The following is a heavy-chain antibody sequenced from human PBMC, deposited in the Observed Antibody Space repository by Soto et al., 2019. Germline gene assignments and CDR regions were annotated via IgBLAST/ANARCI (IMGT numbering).Heavy chain of an antibody. CDR1: GFTFSSYA. V-gene: IGHV3-23*01. Sequence: HPGGSLRLSCAASGFTFSSYAMSWVRQAPGKGLEWVSTISGSGGGTYYADSMKGRFTISRDNSKSTLYLQMYSLRVEDTAVYYCARESDHWGQGTLVTVSS. CDR3: ARESDH. J-gene: IGHJ4*02. CDR2: ISGSGGGT.